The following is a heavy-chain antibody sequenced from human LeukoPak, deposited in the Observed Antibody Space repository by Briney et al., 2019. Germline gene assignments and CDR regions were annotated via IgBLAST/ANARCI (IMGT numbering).Heavy chain of an antibody. CDR1: GYTFTSYD. J-gene: IGHJ6*02. D-gene: IGHD3-22*01. V-gene: IGHV7-4-1*02. CDR2: INTSTGNP. CDR3: AREGITMIVDYYYGMDV. Sequence: ASVKVSCKASGYTFTSYDINWVRQAPGQGLEWMGWINTSTGNPTYAQGFTGRFVFSLDTSVSTAYLQISSLKAEDTAVYYCAREGITMIVDYYYGMDVWGQGTTVTVSS.